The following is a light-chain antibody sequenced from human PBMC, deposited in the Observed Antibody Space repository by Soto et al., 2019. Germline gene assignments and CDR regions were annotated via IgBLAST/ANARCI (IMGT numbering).Light chain of an antibody. CDR1: QRVSSD. CDR3: QQFHNWPWT. CDR2: GTY. Sequence: EIAMTQFPATLSVSPGERATLSCRASQRVSSDLAWYQQRPGQTPRLLIFGTYTRAPGIPSRFSGSGSATEFTLTISSLQSEDFAVYYCQQFHNWPWTFGQGTKV. V-gene: IGKV3-15*01. J-gene: IGKJ1*01.